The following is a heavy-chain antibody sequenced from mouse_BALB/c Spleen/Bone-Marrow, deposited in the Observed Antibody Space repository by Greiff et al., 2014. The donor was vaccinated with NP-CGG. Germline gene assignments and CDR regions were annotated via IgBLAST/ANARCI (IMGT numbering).Heavy chain of an antibody. D-gene: IGHD5-1*01. CDR2: IDPANGDI. CDR3: ARGGTYGWFAY. V-gene: IGHV14-3*02. Sequence: EVQLQQSGAELVKPGASVKLSCTASGFNIKDTYMHWVKQRPEQGLEWIGRIDPANGDIIYDPKFQGKATITADTSSNTAYLQLSSLTSEDTAVYYCARGGTYGWFAYWGQGTLVTVSA. J-gene: IGHJ3*01. CDR1: GFNIKDTY.